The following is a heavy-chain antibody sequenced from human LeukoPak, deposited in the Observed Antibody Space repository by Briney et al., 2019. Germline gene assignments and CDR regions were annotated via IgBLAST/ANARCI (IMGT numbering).Heavy chain of an antibody. CDR1: GFTFSSYA. Sequence: PGGSLRLSCAASGFTFSSYAMHWVRQAPGKGLEWVAVISYDGSNKYYADSVKGRFTISRDNSKNTLYLQMNSLRAEDTAVYYCARVLINSSGWYREYNWFDPWGQGTLVTVSS. CDR3: ARVLINSSGWYREYNWFDP. V-gene: IGHV3-30-3*01. CDR2: ISYDGSNK. D-gene: IGHD6-19*01. J-gene: IGHJ5*02.